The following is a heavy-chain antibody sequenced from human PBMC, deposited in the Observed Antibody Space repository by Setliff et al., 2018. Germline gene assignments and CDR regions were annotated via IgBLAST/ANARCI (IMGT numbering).Heavy chain of an antibody. CDR3: ATYVGITYYYDSSGYPTHFQH. D-gene: IGHD3-22*01. Sequence: GASVKVFCKVSGYTLTELSMHWVRQAPGKGLEWMGGFDPEDGETIYAQKFQGRVTMTEDTSTDTAYMELSSLRSEDTAVYYCATYVGITYYYDSSGYPTHFQHWGQGTQVTVSS. V-gene: IGHV1-24*01. CDR1: GYTLTELS. J-gene: IGHJ1*01. CDR2: FDPEDGET.